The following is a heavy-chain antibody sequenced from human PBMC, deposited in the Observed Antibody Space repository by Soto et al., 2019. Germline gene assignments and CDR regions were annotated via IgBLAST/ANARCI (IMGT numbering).Heavy chain of an antibody. D-gene: IGHD3-10*01. CDR2: IYYSGST. CDR1: GGSISSGGYY. J-gene: IGHJ5*02. CDR3: ARRTDLWFGELVVNWFDP. Sequence: SETLSLTCTVSGGSISSGGYYWSWIRQHPGKGLEWIGYIYYSGSTYYNPSLKSRVTISVDTSKNQFSLKLSSVTAADTAVYYCARRTDLWFGELVVNWFDPWGQGTLVTVSS. V-gene: IGHV4-31*03.